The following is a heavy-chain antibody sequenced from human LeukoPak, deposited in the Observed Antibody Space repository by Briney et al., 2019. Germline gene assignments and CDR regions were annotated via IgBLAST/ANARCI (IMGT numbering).Heavy chain of an antibody. V-gene: IGHV1-8*03. CDR1: GYTFTSYD. J-gene: IGHJ4*02. CDR2: MNPNSGNT. Sequence: ASVKVSCKASGYTFTSYDINWVRQATGQGLEWMGWMNPNSGNTGSAQKFQGRVTLTRNTSITTAYMELSSLMSDDTAVYYCARGASRSFDYWGQGTLVTVSS. CDR3: ARGASRSFDY.